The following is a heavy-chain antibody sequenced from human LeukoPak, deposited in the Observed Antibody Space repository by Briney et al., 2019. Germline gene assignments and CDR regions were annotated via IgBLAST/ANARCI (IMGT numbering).Heavy chain of an antibody. CDR1: GFTLSSYG. CDR3: AKIRGGYPDHGMDV. Sequence: QPGGSLRLSCAASGFTLSSYGMHWVRQAPGKGLEWVSAISGSGGSTYYADSVKGRFTISRDNSKNTLYLQMNSPRAEDTAVYYCAKIRGGYPDHGMDVWGQGTTVTVSS. V-gene: IGHV3-23*01. D-gene: IGHD3-16*01. J-gene: IGHJ6*02. CDR2: ISGSGGST.